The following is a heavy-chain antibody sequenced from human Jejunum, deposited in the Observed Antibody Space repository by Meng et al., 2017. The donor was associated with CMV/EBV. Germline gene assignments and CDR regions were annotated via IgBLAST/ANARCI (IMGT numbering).Heavy chain of an antibody. CDR1: GGPISSSDYY. CDR3: ARDSSRLYNY. D-gene: IGHD3-16*02. J-gene: IGHJ4*02. Sequence: TVAGGPISSSDYYCGCIRQPPGGGLEWFGLLYSTGGPYCDPFLESRVSISIDTSKNQFSLKLRSVTAADTAGYFCARDSSRLYNYWGQGTLVTVSS. CDR2: LYSTGGP. V-gene: IGHV4-39*07.